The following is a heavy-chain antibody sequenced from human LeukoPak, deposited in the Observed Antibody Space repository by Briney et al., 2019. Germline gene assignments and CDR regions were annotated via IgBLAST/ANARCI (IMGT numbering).Heavy chain of an antibody. J-gene: IGHJ4*02. V-gene: IGHV4-59*01. CDR2: IYYSGST. Sequence: SETLSLTCIVSGDSISSDYWSWIRQPPGKGLEWIGHIYYSGSTNYNPSLKSRVTISVDTSKNQFSLKLSSVTAADTAVYYCARAGYGDYIIDYWGQGTLVTVSS. CDR1: GDSISSDY. D-gene: IGHD4-17*01. CDR3: ARAGYGDYIIDY.